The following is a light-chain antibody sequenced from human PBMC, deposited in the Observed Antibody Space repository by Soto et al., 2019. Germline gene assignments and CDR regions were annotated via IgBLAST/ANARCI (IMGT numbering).Light chain of an antibody. CDR1: ESVATN. V-gene: IGKV3-15*01. Sequence: EIVMPQYHAPRSVSPGERPTLSCMASESVATNLAWYQQTPGQAPRLLIYGASNRATGIPARFSGSGSGTEFTLTISSLQSVDFAVYSCQQDNNWPWTFGQGTKVDIK. J-gene: IGKJ1*01. CDR2: GAS. CDR3: QQDNNWPWT.